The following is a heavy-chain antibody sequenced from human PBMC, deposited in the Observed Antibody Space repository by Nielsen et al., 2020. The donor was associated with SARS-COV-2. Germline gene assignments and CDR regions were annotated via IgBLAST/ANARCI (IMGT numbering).Heavy chain of an antibody. CDR2: INHSGST. Sequence: SETLSLTCAVYGGSFSGYYWRWIRQPPGKGLEWIGEINHSGSTNYNPSLKSRVTISVDTSKNQFSLKLSSVTAADTAVYYCARRYSSGWYVFFDYWGQGTLVTVSS. CDR1: GGSFSGYY. CDR3: ARRYSSGWYVFFDY. J-gene: IGHJ4*02. V-gene: IGHV4-34*01. D-gene: IGHD6-19*01.